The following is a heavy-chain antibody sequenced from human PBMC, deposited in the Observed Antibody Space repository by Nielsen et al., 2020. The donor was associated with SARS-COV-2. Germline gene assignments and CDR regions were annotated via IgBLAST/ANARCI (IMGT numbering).Heavy chain of an antibody. CDR2: IGTAGDT. CDR1: GFTFSSYD. D-gene: IGHD3-3*01. J-gene: IGHJ2*01. CDR3: AREHLRFLDPGYFDL. Sequence: GESLKISCAASGFTFSSYDMHWVGQATGKGLEWVSAIGTAGDTYYPGSVKGRFTISRENAKNSLYLQMNSLRAGDTAVYYCAREHLRFLDPGYFDLWGRGTLVTVSS. V-gene: IGHV3-13*01.